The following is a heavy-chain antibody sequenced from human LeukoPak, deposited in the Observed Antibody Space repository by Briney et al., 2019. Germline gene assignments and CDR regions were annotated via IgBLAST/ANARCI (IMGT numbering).Heavy chain of an antibody. CDR1: GGSISSSSYY. J-gene: IGHJ5*02. CDR2: IYYSGST. CDR3: ARGPYFTLTLAGWFDP. D-gene: IGHD3-9*01. V-gene: IGHV4-39*07. Sequence: PSETLSLTCTVSGGSISSSSYYWGWIRQPPGKGLEWIGSIYYSGSTYYNPSLKSRVTISVDTSKNQFSLKLSSVTAADTAVYYCARGPYFTLTLAGWFDPWGQGTLVTVSS.